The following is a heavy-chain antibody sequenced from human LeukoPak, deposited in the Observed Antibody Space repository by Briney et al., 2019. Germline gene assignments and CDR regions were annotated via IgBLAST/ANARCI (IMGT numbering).Heavy chain of an antibody. CDR2: ISSSSSYI. CDR3: ASPHGGGYSYGRRSHDPPDY. CDR1: GFTFSSNS. D-gene: IGHD5-18*01. J-gene: IGHJ4*02. Sequence: GGSLTLSCAASGFTFSSNSMNWVRLAPGKGLGWDSSISSSSSYIYYEDSVKGPFTSSRDNAKDSMYLQLNSLKAEDTAVYYWASPHGGGYSYGRRSHDPPDYWGQGTLVTVSS. V-gene: IGHV3-21*01.